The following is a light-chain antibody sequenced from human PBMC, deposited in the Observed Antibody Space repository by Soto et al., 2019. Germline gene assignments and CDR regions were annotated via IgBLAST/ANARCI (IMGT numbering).Light chain of an antibody. V-gene: IGKV3-20*01. J-gene: IGKJ4*01. Sequence: EIVLTQSPGTLSLSPGERATLSCRASQSVSSSYLAWYQQKPGQAPRLLIYGASSRATGIPDRFSGSGSGTDFTLSISRLEIEDFAVYYCQQYGCSRLTFGGGTKVETK. CDR1: QSVSSSY. CDR3: QQYGCSRLT. CDR2: GAS.